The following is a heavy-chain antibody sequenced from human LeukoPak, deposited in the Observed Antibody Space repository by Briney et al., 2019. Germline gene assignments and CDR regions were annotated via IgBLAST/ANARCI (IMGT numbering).Heavy chain of an antibody. CDR1: GFTFSSAW. CDR2: IKEDGSNI. V-gene: IGHV3-7*01. D-gene: IGHD6-19*01. CDR3: ARDRAYSSFDY. J-gene: IGHJ4*02. Sequence: GGSLRLSCAASGFTFSSAWMDWVRQAPRKGVEWVAKIKEDGSNIYYGDSVKGRFTISRDNAKNSLYLQMNNLRAEDTAVYFCARDRAYSSFDYWGRGTLVTVSS.